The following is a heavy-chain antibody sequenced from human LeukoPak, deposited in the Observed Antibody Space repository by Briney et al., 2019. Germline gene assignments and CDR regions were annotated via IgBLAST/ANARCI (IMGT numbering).Heavy chain of an antibody. Sequence: GGSLRLSCAASGFTFSSYWMHWVRQAPGKGLVWVSRINSDGSSTSYADSVKGRFTISRDSAKNTLYLQMNSLRAEDTAVYYCARGRWLRFVGPWFDPWGQGTLVTVSS. V-gene: IGHV3-74*01. J-gene: IGHJ5*02. CDR3: ARGRWLRFVGPWFDP. CDR2: INSDGSST. D-gene: IGHD5-12*01. CDR1: GFTFSSYW.